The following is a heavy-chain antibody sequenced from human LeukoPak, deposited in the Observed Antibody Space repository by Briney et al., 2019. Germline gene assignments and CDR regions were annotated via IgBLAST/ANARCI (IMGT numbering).Heavy chain of an antibody. J-gene: IGHJ4*02. D-gene: IGHD6-13*01. Sequence: PGGSLRLSCAASGFSFSTYWMSWVRHAPGKGLEWVSCISSSSSYIYYADSVKGRFTISRDNAKNSLYLQMNSLRAEDTAVYYCARDRIDSSSWYATGYWGQGTLVTVSS. CDR3: ARDRIDSSSWYATGY. CDR2: ISSSSSYI. CDR1: GFSFSTYW. V-gene: IGHV3-21*01.